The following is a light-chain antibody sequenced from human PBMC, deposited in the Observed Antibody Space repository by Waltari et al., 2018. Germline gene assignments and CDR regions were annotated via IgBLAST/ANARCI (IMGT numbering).Light chain of an antibody. Sequence: QSALTQPASVSGSPGQSITISCTGTSSDVGGYNDVSWYQQHPGKAPKRLIYDVANRPSWVSNRFSGSKSGNTASLTISGLQAEDEADYYCSSYTSFSTPSYVFGTGTKVTVL. J-gene: IGLJ1*01. V-gene: IGLV2-14*03. CDR3: SSYTSFSTPSYV. CDR2: DVA. CDR1: SSDVGGYND.